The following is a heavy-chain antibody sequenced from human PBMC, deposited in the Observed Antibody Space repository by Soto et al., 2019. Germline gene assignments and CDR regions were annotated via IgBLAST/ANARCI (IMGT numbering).Heavy chain of an antibody. CDR1: GGTFSNYV. D-gene: IGHD1-7*01. Sequence: ASVKVSCKASGGTFSNYVVNWVRQAPGQGLEWMGRIIPISGAANYAQKFQGRVTITADKSTSTSYMELSSLRSEDTAVYYCARDMTRTVVPYFDFWGQGTMVTVSS. CDR2: IIPISGAA. J-gene: IGHJ4*02. V-gene: IGHV1-69*06. CDR3: ARDMTRTVVPYFDF.